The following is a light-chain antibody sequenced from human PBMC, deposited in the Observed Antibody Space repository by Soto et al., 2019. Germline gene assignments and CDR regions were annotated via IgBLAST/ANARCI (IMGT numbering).Light chain of an antibody. V-gene: IGLV2-23*01. CDR1: SGDVGRYNL. Sequence: QSALTQPASVSGSPGQSITVSCTGTSGDVGRYNLVSWYQQYPGKAPKVMIYEGSKRPSGVSNRFSGSKSGNTAALAISGLQAEDEADYYCCSYAGSNTYVFXTGTKVTAL. CDR2: EGS. CDR3: CSYAGSNTYV. J-gene: IGLJ1*01.